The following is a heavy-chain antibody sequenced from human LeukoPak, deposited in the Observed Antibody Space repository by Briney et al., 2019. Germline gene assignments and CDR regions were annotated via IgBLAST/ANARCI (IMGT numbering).Heavy chain of an antibody. CDR2: ISGSGGST. Sequence: GGSLRLSCAASGFTFTSYGMHWVRQAPGKGLEWVSAISGSGGSTYYADSVKGRFTISRDNSKNTLYLQMNSLRAEDTAVYYCAKDMRYYDSSGPRWFDPWGQGTLVTVSS. CDR3: AKDMRYYDSSGPRWFDP. V-gene: IGHV3-23*01. CDR1: GFTFTSYG. D-gene: IGHD3-22*01. J-gene: IGHJ5*02.